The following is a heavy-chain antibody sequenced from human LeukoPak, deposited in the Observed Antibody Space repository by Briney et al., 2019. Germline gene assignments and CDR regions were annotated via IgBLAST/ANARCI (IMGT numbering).Heavy chain of an antibody. V-gene: IGHV4-30-2*01. CDR1: GGSISSGGYS. Sequence: SQTLSLTCAVSGGSISSGGYSWSWVRQPPGKGLEWIGYIYLSGSAYYNPSLDSRVTISLDTSKNQCSLKVRSVTAADTAMYYCARSRRDIDYSNNYYYYYMDVWGKGTTVTVSS. J-gene: IGHJ6*03. D-gene: IGHD4-11*01. CDR3: ARSRRDIDYSNNYYYYYMDV. CDR2: IYLSGSA.